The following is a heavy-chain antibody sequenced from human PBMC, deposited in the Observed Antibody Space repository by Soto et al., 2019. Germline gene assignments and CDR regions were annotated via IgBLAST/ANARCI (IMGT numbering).Heavy chain of an antibody. J-gene: IGHJ4*02. CDR3: ANEPHY. CDR1: GFTFSSYS. Sequence: LRLSCAASGFTFSSYSMNWVRQAPGKGLEWVSSISSSGNYIYYADSVRGRFTISRDNAKNPLYLQMYSLRAEDTAVYYCANEPHYWGQGTLVTVSS. V-gene: IGHV3-21*01. CDR2: ISSSGNYI.